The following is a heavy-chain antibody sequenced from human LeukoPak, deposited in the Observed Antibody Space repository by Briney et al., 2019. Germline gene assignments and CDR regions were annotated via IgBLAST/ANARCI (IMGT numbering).Heavy chain of an antibody. D-gene: IGHD5-18*01. CDR2: ISYDGNSE. CDR1: GFTFSNYV. Sequence: PGRSLRLSCAASGFTFSNYVLHWVRQAPGKGLEWMTAISYDGNSEYYADSVKSQFTISRDNSKNTLFLQMNSLRPEDTGVYYCARGGPTGYNPFDYWGQGTLVTVSS. J-gene: IGHJ4*02. CDR3: ARGGPTGYNPFDY. V-gene: IGHV3-30-3*01.